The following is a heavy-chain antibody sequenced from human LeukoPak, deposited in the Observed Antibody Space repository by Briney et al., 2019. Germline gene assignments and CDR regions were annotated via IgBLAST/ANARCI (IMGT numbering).Heavy chain of an antibody. CDR2: IRYDGNNK. V-gene: IGHV3-30*02. D-gene: IGHD1-14*01. CDR3: ARTYNPDY. Sequence: PGGSLRLSCVASGFTFSRYWMSWVRQAPGKGLEWVSYIRYDGNNKYYGDSVKGRLTVSRDNSKNTLYLQMNSLRVEDTAVYYCARTYNPDYWGQGTLVTVSS. J-gene: IGHJ4*02. CDR1: GFTFSRYW.